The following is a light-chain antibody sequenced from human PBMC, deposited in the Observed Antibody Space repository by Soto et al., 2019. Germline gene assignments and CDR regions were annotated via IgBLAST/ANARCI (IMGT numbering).Light chain of an antibody. V-gene: IGLV2-14*01. CDR3: SSFTSGTTLV. J-gene: IGLJ3*02. CDR1: NSDVGAYNY. Sequence: QSVLTQPASVSGSPGQSITISCTGTNSDVGAYNYVSWYQQHPAKAPKLIIYEVIYRPSGVSNRFSASKSGNTASLTISGLQAEDEANYYCSSFTSGTTLVFGGGTKVTVL. CDR2: EVI.